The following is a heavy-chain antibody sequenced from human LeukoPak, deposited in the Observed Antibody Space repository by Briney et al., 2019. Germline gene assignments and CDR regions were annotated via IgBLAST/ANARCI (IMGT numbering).Heavy chain of an antibody. CDR1: GYTFTSYG. CDR3: ARDTGIGLRFLEWLSVYYGMDV. J-gene: IGHJ6*02. Sequence: GASVKVSCKASGYTFTSYGISWVRQAPGQGLEWMGWISAYNGNTNYAQELQGRVTMATDTSTSTAYMELRSLRSDDTAVYYCARDTGIGLRFLEWLSVYYGMDVWGQGTTVTVSS. CDR2: ISAYNGNT. V-gene: IGHV1-18*01. D-gene: IGHD3-3*01.